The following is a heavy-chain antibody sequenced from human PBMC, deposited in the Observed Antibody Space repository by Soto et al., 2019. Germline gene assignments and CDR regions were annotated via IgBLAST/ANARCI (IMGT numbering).Heavy chain of an antibody. Sequence: PGESLKISCKGSGYSFTSYWIGWVRQMPGKGLEWMGIIYPGDSDTRYSPSFQGQVTISADKSISTAYLQWSSLKASDTAMYYCAREPRTTGTTGAGLYYYYYGMDVWGQGTTVTVSS. J-gene: IGHJ6*02. CDR3: AREPRTTGTTGAGLYYYYYGMDV. V-gene: IGHV5-51*01. D-gene: IGHD1-1*01. CDR2: IYPGDSDT. CDR1: GYSFTSYW.